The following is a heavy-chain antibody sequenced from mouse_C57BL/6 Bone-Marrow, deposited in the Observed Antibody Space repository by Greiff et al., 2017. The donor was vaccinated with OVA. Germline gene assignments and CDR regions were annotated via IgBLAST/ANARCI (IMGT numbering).Heavy chain of an antibody. CDR3: TTTMVTNGDFDY. V-gene: IGHV14-4*01. CDR1: GFNIKDDY. CDR2: IDPENGDT. J-gene: IGHJ2*01. Sequence: VHVKQSGAELVRPGASVKLSCTASGFNIKDDYMHWVKQRPEQGLEWIGWIDPENGDTEYASKFQGKATITADTSSNTAYLQLSSLTSEDTAVYYCTTTMVTNGDFDYWGQGTTLTVSS. D-gene: IGHD2-2*01.